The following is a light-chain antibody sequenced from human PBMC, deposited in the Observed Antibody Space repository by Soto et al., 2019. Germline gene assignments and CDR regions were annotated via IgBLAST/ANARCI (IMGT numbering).Light chain of an antibody. V-gene: IGKV3-15*01. CDR3: QRYNNWPLT. CDR1: QSVSSN. CDR2: GAS. J-gene: IGKJ4*01. Sequence: EIVLTQSPATLSVSPGERATLSCRASQSVSSNLAWYQQKPGQAPRLLIYGASTRATGVPARFSGSRSGTEFTLTINSLQSEDFAVYYCQRYNNWPLTFGGGTKV.